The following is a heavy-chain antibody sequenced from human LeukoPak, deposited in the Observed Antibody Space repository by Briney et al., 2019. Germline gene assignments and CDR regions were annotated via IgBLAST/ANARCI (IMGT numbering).Heavy chain of an antibody. CDR3: ARGGWARPDY. J-gene: IGHJ4*02. D-gene: IGHD3-10*01. CDR1: GFTFSSYS. Sequence: GGSLRLSCAASGFTFSSYSMNWVRQAPGKGLEWVSSISSGSSHILYADSGKGRFTISRDNAKNSLFLQMNSLRDEDTAVYYCARGGWARPDYWGQGTLVTVSS. V-gene: IGHV3-21*01. CDR2: ISSGSSHI.